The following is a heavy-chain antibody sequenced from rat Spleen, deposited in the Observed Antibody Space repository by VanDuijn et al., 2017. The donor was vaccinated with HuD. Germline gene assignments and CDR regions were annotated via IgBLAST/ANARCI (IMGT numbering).Heavy chain of an antibody. V-gene: IGHV5-22*01. J-gene: IGHJ2*01. CDR2: ISYEGSGT. Sequence: EVQLVESGGGLVQPGSPLKLSCAASGFTFSSNWLNWIRQAPKKGLEWVASISYEGSGTYYGDSVKGRFTISRDNAQNTLYLQMSKLGSEDTAIYYCARSTGSDYFDYWGQGVMVTVSS. CDR1: GFTFSSNW. D-gene: IGHD5-1*01. CDR3: ARSTGSDYFDY.